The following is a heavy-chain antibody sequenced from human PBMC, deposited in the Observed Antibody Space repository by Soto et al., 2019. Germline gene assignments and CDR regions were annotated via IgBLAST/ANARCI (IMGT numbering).Heavy chain of an antibody. CDR2: ISSSSSYI. D-gene: IGHD1-1*01. CDR3: ARPLGTRPTDS. J-gene: IGHJ4*02. V-gene: IGHV3-21*01. Sequence: PGGSLRLSCAASGFSFSIYSMNWVRQAPGEGLEWVSSISSSSSYIYYADSVKGRFTISRDNAKNSLYLQVNSLRAEDTAVYYWARPLGTRPTDSWGQETLVTVS. CDR1: GFSFSIYS.